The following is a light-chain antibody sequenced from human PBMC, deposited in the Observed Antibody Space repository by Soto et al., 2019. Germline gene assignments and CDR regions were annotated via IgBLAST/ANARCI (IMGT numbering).Light chain of an antibody. V-gene: IGKV3-15*01. CDR1: QNIRSS. J-gene: IGKJ1*01. Sequence: EVVMTQSPASLSASPGERVTLSCRASQNIRSSLAWYQQRPGQAPRLLIYDASTRATGIPPRFSGGGSGTEFTLTISSLQPEDFATYYCQQLNSYPPWTFGQGTKVDI. CDR3: QQLNSYPPWT. CDR2: DAS.